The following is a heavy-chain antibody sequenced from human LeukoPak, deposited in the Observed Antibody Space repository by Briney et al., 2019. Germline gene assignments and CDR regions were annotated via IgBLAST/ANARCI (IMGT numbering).Heavy chain of an antibody. CDR1: GGSFSDYY. CDR3: AKSDYGDYEGQYYFDY. D-gene: IGHD4-17*01. J-gene: IGHJ4*02. Sequence: SETLSLTCAVYGGSFSDYYWTWIRQPPVKGLEWIGEINHSGSTNCNPSLNSRVTISVDTSKNQFSLKLSSVTAADTAVYYCAKSDYGDYEGQYYFDYWGQGTLVTVSS. CDR2: INHSGST. V-gene: IGHV4-34*01.